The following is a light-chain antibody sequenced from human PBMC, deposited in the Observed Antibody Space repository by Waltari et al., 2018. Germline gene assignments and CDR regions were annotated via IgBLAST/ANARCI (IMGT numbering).Light chain of an antibody. CDR3: CSYAGIWV. CDR2: DVF. Sequence: QSALTQPRSVSGSPGQSVTISCAGAGSDVGDFNSVSWHQQHPGQAPKLIIFDVFKRPSGVPDRFSGSKSGTSASLTVSGLQAEDEADYYCCSYAGIWVFGGGTKLTVL. CDR1: GSDVGDFNS. V-gene: IGLV2-11*01. J-gene: IGLJ3*02.